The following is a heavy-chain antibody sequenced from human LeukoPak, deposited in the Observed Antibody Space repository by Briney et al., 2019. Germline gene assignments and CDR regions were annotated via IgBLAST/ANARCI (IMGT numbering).Heavy chain of an antibody. V-gene: IGHV3-23*01. J-gene: IGHJ5*02. CDR1: GFTFSSYG. CDR2: ISGSGGST. CDR3: ARHPGSLGFVWLDT. Sequence: GGSLRLSCAASGFTFSSYGMSWVRQAPGKGLEWVSAISGSGGSTYYADSVKGRFTISRDNSKNTLYLQMNSLRAEDTAVYYCARHPGSLGFVWLDTWGPGTLVTVSS. D-gene: IGHD3-10*01.